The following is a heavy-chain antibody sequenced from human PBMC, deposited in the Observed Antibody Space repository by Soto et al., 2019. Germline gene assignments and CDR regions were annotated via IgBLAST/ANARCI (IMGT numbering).Heavy chain of an antibody. Sequence: QIQLVQSGAELKKPGASVKVSCKASGYTFDSHAIGWVRQAPGQGLEWMGWISAYNGNTKYAQKFQGRVTMTTDTSRNTAYMELRSLRSDDTAVYYCARDPTAMGYYYCLDVWGQGTTVIVSS. CDR1: GYTFDSHA. CDR3: ARDPTAMGYYYCLDV. J-gene: IGHJ6*02. CDR2: ISAYNGNT. D-gene: IGHD5-18*01. V-gene: IGHV1-18*01.